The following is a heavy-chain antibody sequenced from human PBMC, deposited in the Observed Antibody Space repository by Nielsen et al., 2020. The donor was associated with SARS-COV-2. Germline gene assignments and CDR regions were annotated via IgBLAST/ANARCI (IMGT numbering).Heavy chain of an antibody. J-gene: IGHJ4*02. Sequence: GGSLRLSCAASGFTFSSYSMNWVRQAPGKGLEWVSSISSSSSYIYYADSVKGRFTISRDNAKNSLYLQMNSLRAEDTAVYYCASVLQGYCSGGSCPDYWGQGTLVTVSS. CDR3: ASVLQGYCSGGSCPDY. CDR1: GFTFSSYS. V-gene: IGHV3-21*01. D-gene: IGHD2-15*01. CDR2: ISSSSSYI.